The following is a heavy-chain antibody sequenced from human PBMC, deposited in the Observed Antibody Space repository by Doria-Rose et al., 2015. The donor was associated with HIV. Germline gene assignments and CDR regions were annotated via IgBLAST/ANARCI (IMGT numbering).Heavy chain of an antibody. D-gene: IGHD6-6*01. CDR1: GFTFSNYA. CDR2: ISTSGDAT. V-gene: IGHV3-23*04. J-gene: IGHJ5*02. Sequence: VQLVQSGGGLVQPGESLRLSCAASGFTFSNYAMNWVRQAPGKGLEWISSISTSGDATYYADSVKGRFTISRDNPKNTLYLQMNSLRAEDTALYYCASRSPSTWGQGTLVTVSS. CDR3: ASRSPST.